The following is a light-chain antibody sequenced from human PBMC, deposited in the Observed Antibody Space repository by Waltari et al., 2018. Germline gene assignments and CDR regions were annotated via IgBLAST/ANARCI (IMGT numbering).Light chain of an antibody. V-gene: IGKV1-5*03. CDR2: KAS. CDR3: QEYNSFSRA. CDR1: QNINRY. J-gene: IGKJ1*01. Sequence: DIQMTQSPSTLSASVGDRVTISCRASQNINRYLAWYQQKPGQAPQLLIYKASNLEGGVPSRFSGSGSGTEFTLTINILQPDDFATYYCQEYNSFSRAFGQGTKVDIK.